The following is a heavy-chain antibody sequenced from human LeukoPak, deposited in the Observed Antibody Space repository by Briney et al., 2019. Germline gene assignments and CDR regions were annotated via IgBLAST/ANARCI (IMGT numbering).Heavy chain of an antibody. CDR3: ARESALSYYDILTGFSAYMDV. Sequence: GGSLRLSCAASGFTFDDYGMSWVRQAPGKGLEWVSGINWNGGSTGYADSVKGRFTISRDNAKNSLYLQMNSLRAEDTAVYYCARESALSYYDILTGFSAYMDVWGKGTTVTISS. V-gene: IGHV3-20*04. D-gene: IGHD3-9*01. CDR1: GFTFDDYG. CDR2: INWNGGST. J-gene: IGHJ6*03.